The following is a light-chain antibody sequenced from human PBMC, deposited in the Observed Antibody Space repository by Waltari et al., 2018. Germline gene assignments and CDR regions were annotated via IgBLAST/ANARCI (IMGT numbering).Light chain of an antibody. J-gene: IGKJ1*01. CDR3: QHYVRLPVT. CDR1: QGVRGT. V-gene: IGKV3-20*01. Sequence: EIVLTQSPGTLSLSPGEKATLSCRASQGVRGTLAWYHKKPGQAPRLLIYGAASRATGIPERFSGSGSGTDFSLTISRLEPEDFAVYYCQHYVRLPVTFGQGTRVEIK. CDR2: GAA.